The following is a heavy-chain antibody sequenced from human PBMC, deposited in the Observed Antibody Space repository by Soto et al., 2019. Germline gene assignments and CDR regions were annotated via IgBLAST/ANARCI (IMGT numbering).Heavy chain of an antibody. V-gene: IGHV1-46*03. J-gene: IGHJ5*02. Sequence: QVQLVQSGAEVKKPGASVKVSCKASGYTFTSYYMHWVRQAPGQGLEWMGIINPSGGSTSYAQKFQGRVTMTRDRSTSTVYMELSSRRSEVTAVYFCARGGATGTTGWFDPWGQGTLVTVSS. CDR3: ARGGATGTTGWFDP. CDR1: GYTFTSYY. CDR2: INPSGGST. D-gene: IGHD1-1*01.